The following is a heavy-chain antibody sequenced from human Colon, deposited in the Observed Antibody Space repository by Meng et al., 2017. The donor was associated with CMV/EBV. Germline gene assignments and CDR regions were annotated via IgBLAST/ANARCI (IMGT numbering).Heavy chain of an antibody. CDR1: GYTFTTFG. D-gene: IGHD3-3*01. CDR2: ISPYSAQT. CDR3: VRSLDDASGQFRDY. J-gene: IGHJ4*02. V-gene: IGHV1-18*01. Sequence: ASVKVSCKASGYTFTTFGISWVRQAPGQGPEWMGWISPYSAQTKSAQKFQGRVTLTTDTSTSTAYMDLRGLRSDDTAVYYCVRSLDDASGQFRDYWGQGTPVTVSS.